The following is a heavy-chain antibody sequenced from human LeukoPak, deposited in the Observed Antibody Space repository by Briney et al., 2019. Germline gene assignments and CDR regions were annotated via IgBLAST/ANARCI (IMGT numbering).Heavy chain of an antibody. CDR1: GYTFTSYG. D-gene: IGHD6-19*01. J-gene: IGHJ4*02. CDR3: ARDRFRVAVAGLGAY. V-gene: IGHV1-18*04. CDR2: ISAYNGNT. Sequence: ASVKVSCKASGYTFTSYGISWVRQAPGQGLEWMGWISAYNGNTNYAQKLQGRVTMTTDTSTSTAYMELRSLRSDDTAVYYCARDRFRVAVAGLGAYWGQGTLVTVSS.